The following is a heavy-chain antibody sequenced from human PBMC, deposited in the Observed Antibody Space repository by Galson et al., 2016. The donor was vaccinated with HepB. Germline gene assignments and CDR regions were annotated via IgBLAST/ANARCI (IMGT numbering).Heavy chain of an antibody. V-gene: IGHV3-13*01. CDR1: GFTFSRSD. Sequence: LRLSCAASGFTFSRSDMHWVRQGTGKGLEWVSAIGRGGDTYYSDSVEGRFTISRENAKNSLYLEMNSLRAGDTAVYYCAREIKDEVSVGWYFDLWGRGTLVTVSS. J-gene: IGHJ2*01. CDR3: AREIKDEVSVGWYFDL. CDR2: IGRGGDT. D-gene: IGHD5/OR15-5a*01.